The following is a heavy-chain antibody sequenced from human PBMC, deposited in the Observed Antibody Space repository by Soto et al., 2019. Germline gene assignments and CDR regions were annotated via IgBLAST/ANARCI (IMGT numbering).Heavy chain of an antibody. CDR2: IYYSGST. Sequence: QVQLQESGPGLVKPSQTLSLTCTVSGGSISSGGYYWSWIRQHPGKGLEWIGYIYYSGSTYYNPSLKSRVPISVDTSKNQFSLKLSSVTAADTAVDDCARDRGVLWSGELLPGYSWFDPWGQGTLVTVSS. J-gene: IGHJ5*02. D-gene: IGHD3-10*01. V-gene: IGHV4-31*03. CDR1: GGSISSGGYY. CDR3: ARDRGVLWSGELLPGYSWFDP.